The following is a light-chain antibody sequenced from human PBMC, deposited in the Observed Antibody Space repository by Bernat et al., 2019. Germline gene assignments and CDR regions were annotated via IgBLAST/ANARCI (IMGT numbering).Light chain of an antibody. CDR1: KLGDKY. CDR2: RDN. V-gene: IGLV3-1*01. J-gene: IGLJ3*02. Sequence: SYELTQPPSMSVSPGQTASITCSGHKLGDKYVCCYQQKPGQSPVLVIYRDNKRPSGIPERFSASNSGNTDTMTISGTQAMDEADYYCKAWDSNSGVLGGGTKLTVL. CDR3: KAWDSNSGV.